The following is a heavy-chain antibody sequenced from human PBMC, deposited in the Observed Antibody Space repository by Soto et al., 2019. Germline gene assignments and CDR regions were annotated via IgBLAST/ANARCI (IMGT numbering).Heavy chain of an antibody. CDR1: GFTFSSYA. J-gene: IGHJ6*02. CDR3: AKAIEGATYGYYYYYGMDV. V-gene: IGHV3-23*01. CDR2: ISGSGGST. D-gene: IGHD1-26*01. Sequence: GSLRLSCAASGFTFSSYAMSWVRQAPGKGLEWVSAISGSGGSTYYADSVKGRFTISRDNSKNTLYLQMNSLRAEDTAVYYCAKAIEGATYGYYYYYGMDVWGQGTTVTVSS.